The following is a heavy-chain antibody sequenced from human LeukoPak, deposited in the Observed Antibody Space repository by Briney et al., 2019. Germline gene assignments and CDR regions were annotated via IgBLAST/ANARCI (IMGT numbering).Heavy chain of an antibody. J-gene: IGHJ4*02. D-gene: IGHD1-26*01. V-gene: IGHV3-48*03. CDR1: GFTFSSYE. CDR3: AKAKWELQALTLFDY. Sequence: PGGSLRLSCAASGFTFSSYEMNWVRQAPGKGLEWVSYISSSGSTIYYADSVKGRFTISRDNSKNTLYLQMNSLRAEDTAVYYCAKAKWELQALTLFDYWGQGTLVTVSS. CDR2: ISSSGSTI.